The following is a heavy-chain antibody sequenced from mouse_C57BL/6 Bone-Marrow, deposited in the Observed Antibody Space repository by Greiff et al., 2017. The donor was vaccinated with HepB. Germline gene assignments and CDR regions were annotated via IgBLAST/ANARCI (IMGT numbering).Heavy chain of an antibody. J-gene: IGHJ2*01. V-gene: IGHV5-6*01. CDR3: ARLLTRGY. CDR1: GFTFSSYG. CDR2: ISSGGSYT. Sequence: EVKLQESGGDLVKPGGSLKLSCAASGFTFSSYGMSWVRQTPDKRLEWVATISSGGSYTYYPDSVKGRFTISRDNAKNTLYLQMSSLKSEDTAMYHCARLLTRGYWGQGTTLTVSS. D-gene: IGHD1-1*01.